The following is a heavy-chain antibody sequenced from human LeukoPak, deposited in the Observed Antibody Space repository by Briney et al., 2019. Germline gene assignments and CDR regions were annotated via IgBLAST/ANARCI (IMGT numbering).Heavy chain of an antibody. Sequence: PSETLSLTCAVHGGSFSGYYWTWIRQPPGKGLEWIGEIDHSGATYYNPSLKSRVTISVDTSKNQFSLKLSSVTAADTAVYYCARGVYIAAAQYAYWGQGTLVTVSS. D-gene: IGHD6-13*01. CDR1: GGSFSGYY. CDR3: ARGVYIAAAQYAY. V-gene: IGHV4-34*01. J-gene: IGHJ4*02. CDR2: IDHSGAT.